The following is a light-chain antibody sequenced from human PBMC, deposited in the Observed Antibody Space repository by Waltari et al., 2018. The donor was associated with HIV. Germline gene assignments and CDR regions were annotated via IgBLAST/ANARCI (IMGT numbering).Light chain of an antibody. CDR3: TSYTANDTLI. Sequence: QSVLTQPASVSGFPGQSITISCTGASTDFGHSNFISWYQYPPGKVPKVVSYEIVTRPSGVSDRFSGSKSGNTAYLTISRLRAEDEADYYCTSYTANDTLIFGGGTKVTVL. CDR1: STDFGHSNF. V-gene: IGLV2-14*01. CDR2: EIV. J-gene: IGLJ2*01.